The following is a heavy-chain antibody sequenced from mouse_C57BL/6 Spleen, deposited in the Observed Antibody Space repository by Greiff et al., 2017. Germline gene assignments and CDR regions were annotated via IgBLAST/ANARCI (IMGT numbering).Heavy chain of an antibody. D-gene: IGHD2-5*01. CDR3: ARTYYSNYGYFDV. Sequence: VQLKESGAELVKPGASVKLSCTASGFNIKDYYMHWVKQRTEQGLEWIGRIDPEDGETKYAPKFQGKATITADTSSNTAYLQLSSLTSEDTAVXYCARTYYSNYGYFDVWGTGTTVTVSS. CDR2: IDPEDGET. CDR1: GFNIKDYY. V-gene: IGHV14-2*01. J-gene: IGHJ1*03.